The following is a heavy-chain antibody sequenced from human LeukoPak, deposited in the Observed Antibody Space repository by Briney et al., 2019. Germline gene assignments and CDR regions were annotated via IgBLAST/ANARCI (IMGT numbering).Heavy chain of an antibody. CDR3: ARDNPLPLSMIVVGHVSFDY. CDR2: IIPIFGTA. J-gene: IGHJ4*02. Sequence: SVKVSCKASGGTFSSYAISWVRQAPGQGLEWMGRIIPIFGTANYAQKLQGRVTMTTDTSTSTAYMELRSLRSDDTAVYYCARDNPLPLSMIVVGHVSFDYWGQGTLVTVSS. D-gene: IGHD3-22*01. V-gene: IGHV1-69*05. CDR1: GGTFSSYA.